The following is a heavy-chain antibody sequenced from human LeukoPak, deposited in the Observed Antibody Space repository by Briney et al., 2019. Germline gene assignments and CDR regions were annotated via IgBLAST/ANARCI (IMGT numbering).Heavy chain of an antibody. CDR2: ISGSSSDT. J-gene: IGHJ4*02. D-gene: IGHD3-22*01. CDR3: AREGYYDSSGQIDY. V-gene: IGHV3-11*05. CDR1: GFTFSDYY. Sequence: GGSLRLSCAASGFTFSDYYMSWIRQVPGKGLEWVSYISGSSSDTKYADSVKGRFTISRDNAKNSLWLQMNSLRAVDTAVYYCAREGYYDSSGQIDYWGQGTLVTVSS.